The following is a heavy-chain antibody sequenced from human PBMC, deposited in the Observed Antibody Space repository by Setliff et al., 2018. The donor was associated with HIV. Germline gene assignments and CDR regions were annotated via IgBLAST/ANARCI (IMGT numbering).Heavy chain of an antibody. Sequence: GGSLRLSCAASGFTFSTYAMGGVRQAPGKGLEWVSTVGAVGGPTHYAESVKGRFTISKDNSKNTLYLQMSSLRDEETAVYYCAKVFLFGIDVFDIWGQGTMVTVSS. D-gene: IGHD3-16*01. CDR2: VGAVGGPT. CDR3: AKVFLFGIDVFDI. J-gene: IGHJ3*02. V-gene: IGHV3-23*01. CDR1: GFTFSTYA.